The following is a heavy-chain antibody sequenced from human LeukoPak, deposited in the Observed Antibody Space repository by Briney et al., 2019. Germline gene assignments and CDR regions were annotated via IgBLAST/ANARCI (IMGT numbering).Heavy chain of an antibody. CDR1: GFTFSSYW. D-gene: IGHD5-24*01. CDR3: AGNGYNYYFDY. J-gene: IGHJ4*02. CDR2: INSDGSST. Sequence: PGGSLRLSCAASGFTFSSYWMHWVRQAPGKGLVWVSRINSDGSSTSYADSVKGRFTISRDNAKKTLYLQMNSLSAEDTAVYYCAGNGYNYYFDYWGQGTLVTVSS. V-gene: IGHV3-74*01.